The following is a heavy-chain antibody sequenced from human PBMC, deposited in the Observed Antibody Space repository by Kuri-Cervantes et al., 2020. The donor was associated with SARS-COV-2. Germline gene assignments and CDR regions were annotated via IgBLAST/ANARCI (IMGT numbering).Heavy chain of an antibody. CDR3: ARIPVVTLYYFDY. CDR2: IYTSGST. CDR1: GGSISSYY. D-gene: IGHD2-15*01. J-gene: IGHJ4*02. V-gene: IGHV4-4*07. Sequence: GSLRLSCTVSGGSISSYYWSWIRQPAGKGLEWIGRIYTSGSTNYNPSLKSRVTMSVDTSKNQFSLKLSSVTAADTAVYYCARIPVVTLYYFDYWGQGTLVTVSS.